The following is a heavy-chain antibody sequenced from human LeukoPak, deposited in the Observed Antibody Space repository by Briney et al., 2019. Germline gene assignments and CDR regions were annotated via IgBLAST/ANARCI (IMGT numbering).Heavy chain of an antibody. CDR2: ISSSSSYI. V-gene: IGHV3-21*01. CDR1: GFTFSSYS. J-gene: IGHJ6*02. Sequence: GGSLRLSCAASGFTFSSYSMNWVRQAPGKGREWFSSISSSSSYIYYADSVKGRFTISRDNAKNSLYLQMNSLRAEDTAVYYCASAERYYDFWRASYYYYGMDVWGQGTTVTVSS. CDR3: ASAERYYDFWRASYYYYGMDV. D-gene: IGHD3-3*01.